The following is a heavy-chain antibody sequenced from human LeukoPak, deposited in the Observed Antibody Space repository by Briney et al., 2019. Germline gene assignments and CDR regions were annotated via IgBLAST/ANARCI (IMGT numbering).Heavy chain of an antibody. D-gene: IGHD3-10*01. CDR1: GFTFSSYA. Sequence: GGSLRLSCAASGFTFSSYAMSWVRQAPGKGLEWVSAISGSGGSTYYADYVKGRFTISRDNSKNTLYLQMNSLRAEDTAVYYCAKDNWVGEFPSWGQGTLVTVSS. CDR3: AKDNWVGEFPS. J-gene: IGHJ4*02. CDR2: ISGSGGST. V-gene: IGHV3-23*01.